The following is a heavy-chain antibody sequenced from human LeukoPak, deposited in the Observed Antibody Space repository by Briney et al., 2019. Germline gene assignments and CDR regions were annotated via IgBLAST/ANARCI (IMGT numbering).Heavy chain of an antibody. CDR2: MKQDGSEK. J-gene: IGHJ4*02. CDR1: GFTFSSYA. V-gene: IGHV3-7*01. CDR3: ARDRRDGYNVLDY. Sequence: GGSLRLSCAASGFTFSSYAMSWVRQAPGKGLEWVANMKQDGSEKYYVDSVKGRFTISRDNAKNSLYLQMNSLSAEDTAIYYCARDRRDGYNVLDYWGQGTLVTVSS. D-gene: IGHD5-24*01.